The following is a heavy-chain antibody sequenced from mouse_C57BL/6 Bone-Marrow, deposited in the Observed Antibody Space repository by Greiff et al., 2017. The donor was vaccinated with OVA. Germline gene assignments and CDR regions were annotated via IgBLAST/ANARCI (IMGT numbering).Heavy chain of an antibody. CDR1: GYTFTSYD. CDR2: IYPRDGST. D-gene: IGHD2-3*01. V-gene: IGHV1-85*01. Sequence: VQLQQSGPELVKPGASVKLSCKASGYTFTSYDINWVEQRPGQGLEWIGWIYPRDGSTKYNEKFKGKATLTVDTSSSTAYMELHSLTSEDSAVYFCARGSYDGYYDYAMDYWGQGTSVTVSS. J-gene: IGHJ4*01. CDR3: ARGSYDGYYDYAMDY.